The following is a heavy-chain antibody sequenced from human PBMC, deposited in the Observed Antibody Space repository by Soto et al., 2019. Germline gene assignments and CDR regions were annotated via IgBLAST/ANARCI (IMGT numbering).Heavy chain of an antibody. D-gene: IGHD2-15*01. V-gene: IGHV3-9*01. CDR2: ISWNSGSI. CDR1: GFTFDDYA. J-gene: IGHJ4*02. CDR3: AKGKLGYCSGGSCYFDY. Sequence: EVQLVESGGGLVQPGRSLRLSCAASGFTFDDYAMHWVRQAPGKGLEWVSGISWNSGSIGYADSVKGRFTISRDNAXNXPYLQMNSLRAEDTALYYCAKGKLGYCSGGSCYFDYWGQGTLVTVSS.